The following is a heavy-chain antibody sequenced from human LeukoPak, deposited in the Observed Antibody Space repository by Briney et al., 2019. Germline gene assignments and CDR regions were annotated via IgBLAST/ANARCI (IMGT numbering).Heavy chain of an antibody. CDR2: IIPIFGTA. J-gene: IGHJ4*02. Sequence: SVKVSCKASGGTFSSYAISWVRQAPGQGLEWMGGIIPIFGTANYAQKFQGRVTITADESTSTAYMELSSLRSEDTAVYYCAXRXXXXAAXFDYWGQGTLVTVSS. CDR3: AXRXXXXAAXFDY. V-gene: IGHV1-69*13. D-gene: IGHD6-13*01. CDR1: GGTFSSYA.